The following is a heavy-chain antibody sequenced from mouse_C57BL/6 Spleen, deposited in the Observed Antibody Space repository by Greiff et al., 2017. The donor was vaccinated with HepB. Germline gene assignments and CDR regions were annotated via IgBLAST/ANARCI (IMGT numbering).Heavy chain of an antibody. J-gene: IGHJ1*03. CDR3: ARSVTTVVGGYFDV. D-gene: IGHD1-1*01. V-gene: IGHV1-55*01. CDR1: GYTFTSYW. CDR2: IYPGSGST. Sequence: QVQLKQPGAELVKPGASVKMSCKASGYTFTSYWITWVKQRPGQGLEWIGDIYPGSGSTNYNEKFKSKATLTVDTSSSTAYMQLSSLTSEDSAVYYCARSVTTVVGGYFDVWGTGTTVTVSS.